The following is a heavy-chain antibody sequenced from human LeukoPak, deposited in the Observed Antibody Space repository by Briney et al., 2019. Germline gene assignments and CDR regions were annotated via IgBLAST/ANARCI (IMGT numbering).Heavy chain of an antibody. V-gene: IGHV3-30*04. CDR3: ARDRYSYGRFFDY. CDR2: ISHDGSNK. CDR1: GFTFSSYA. D-gene: IGHD5-18*01. Sequence: TGGSLRLSCAASGFTFSSYAMHWVRQAPGKGLEWVAVISHDGSNKYYADSVKGRFTISRDNSKNTLYLQMNSLRAEDTAVYYCARDRYSYGRFFDYWGQGTLVTVSS. J-gene: IGHJ4*02.